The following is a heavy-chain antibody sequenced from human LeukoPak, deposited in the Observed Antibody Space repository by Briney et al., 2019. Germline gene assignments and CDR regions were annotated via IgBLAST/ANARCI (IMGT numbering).Heavy chain of an antibody. Sequence: ASVKVSCKASGYTFTGYYMHWVRQAPGQGLEWMGWINPNSGGTNFAQNFQGRVTMTRDTSISTAYMEVSRLRSDDTAVYYCAREGDSSSVGWFDPWGQGTLVTVSS. V-gene: IGHV1-2*02. CDR3: AREGDSSSVGWFDP. CDR2: INPNSGGT. D-gene: IGHD6-13*01. J-gene: IGHJ5*02. CDR1: GYTFTGYY.